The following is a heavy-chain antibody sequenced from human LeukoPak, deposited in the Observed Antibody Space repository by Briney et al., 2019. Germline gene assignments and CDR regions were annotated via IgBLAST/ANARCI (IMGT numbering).Heavy chain of an antibody. CDR3: ARDIKDGSGWLIVMY. CDR2: INPNSGGT. Sequence: SVKVSCKASGYTLTGFYMHCVPHAPGQGLEWMRWINPNSGGTNYTQKFQGRVTMTRDTSISTAYMELSRLRSDDTAVYYCARDIKDGSGWLIVMYWGQGTLVTVSS. V-gene: IGHV1-2*02. CDR1: GYTLTGFY. D-gene: IGHD6-19*01. J-gene: IGHJ4*02.